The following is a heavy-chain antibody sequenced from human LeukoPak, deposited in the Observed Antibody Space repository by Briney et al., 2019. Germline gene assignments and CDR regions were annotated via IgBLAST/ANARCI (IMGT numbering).Heavy chain of an antibody. CDR1: GFTFSSYW. D-gene: IGHD2/OR15-2a*01. Sequence: GGSLRLSCAASGFTFSSYWMHWVRQAPGKGLVWVSRVNVDGRSKTYADSVKGRLTISRDNAKKTLYLQINSLRPEDTAFYFCARGIGIGAFDTWGRGTKVTVSS. CDR2: VNVDGRSK. J-gene: IGHJ3*02. CDR3: ARGIGIGAFDT. V-gene: IGHV3-74*01.